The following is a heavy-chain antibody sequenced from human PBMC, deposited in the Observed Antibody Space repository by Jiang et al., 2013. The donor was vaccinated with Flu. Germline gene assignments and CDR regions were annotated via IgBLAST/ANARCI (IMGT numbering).Heavy chain of an antibody. V-gene: IGHV1-69*04. Sequence: GAEVKKPGSSVKVSCKASGGTFSSYAISWVRQAPGQGLEWMGRIIPILGIANYAQKFQGRVTITADKSTSTAYMELSSLRSEDTAVYYCARAAIAAAGAWDYPRLWGQGTLVTVSS. D-gene: IGHD6-13*01. CDR1: GGTFSSYA. CDR3: ARAAIAAAGAWDYPRL. CDR2: IIPILGIA. J-gene: IGHJ4*02.